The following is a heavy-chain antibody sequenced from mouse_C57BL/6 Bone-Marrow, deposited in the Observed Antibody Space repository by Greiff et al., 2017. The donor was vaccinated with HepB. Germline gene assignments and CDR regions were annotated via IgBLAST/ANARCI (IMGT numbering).Heavy chain of an antibody. Sequence: EVHLVESGGGLVKPGGSLKLSCAASGFTFSSYTMSWVRQTPEKRLEWVATISGGGGNTYYPDSVKGRFTISRDNAKNTLYLQMSSLRSEDTALYYCARHATVVEYYFDYWGQGTTLTVAS. CDR1: GFTFSSYT. D-gene: IGHD1-1*01. V-gene: IGHV5-9*01. CDR2: ISGGGGNT. CDR3: ARHATVVEYYFDY. J-gene: IGHJ2*01.